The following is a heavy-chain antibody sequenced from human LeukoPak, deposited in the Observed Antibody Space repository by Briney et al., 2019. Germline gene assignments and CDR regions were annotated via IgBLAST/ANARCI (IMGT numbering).Heavy chain of an antibody. CDR3: ARGSGWYYNY. CDR1: GGSISNTNW. CDR2: VNLQGST. J-gene: IGHJ4*02. Sequence: SETLSLTCGVSGGSISNTNWWTWFRQPPGKGLEWIGEVNLQGSTNYNPSLKSRVTISVDKSKNQFSLKLSSVTAADTAVYYCARGSGWYYNYWGQGTLVTVSS. V-gene: IGHV4-4*02. D-gene: IGHD6-19*01.